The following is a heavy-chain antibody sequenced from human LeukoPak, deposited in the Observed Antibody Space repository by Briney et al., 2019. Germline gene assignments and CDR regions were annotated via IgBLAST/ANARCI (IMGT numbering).Heavy chain of an antibody. V-gene: IGHV4-61*02. CDR3: ARDVGYYDSSGYHYWYFDL. CDR1: GGSIGSTNYY. D-gene: IGHD3-22*01. CDR2: IYTSGST. J-gene: IGHJ2*01. Sequence: NPSETLSLTCTVSGGSIGSTNYYWGWIRQPAGKGLEWIGRIYTSGSTNYNPSLKSRVTISVDTSKNQFSLKLSSVTAADTAVYYCARDVGYYDSSGYHYWYFDLWGRGTLVTVSS.